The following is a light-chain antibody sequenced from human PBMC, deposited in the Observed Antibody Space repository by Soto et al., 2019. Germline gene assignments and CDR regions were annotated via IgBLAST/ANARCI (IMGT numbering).Light chain of an antibody. Sequence: QSALTQPASLSGAPGQSITISCTGTSSDVGGYDYVSWYQHHPGKAPKLMIFDVSHRPSGVSDRFSGSKSGNTASLTISGLQAEDEADYCCSSYTSTNIPIFGGGTQLTVL. CDR3: SSYTSTNIPI. J-gene: IGLJ7*01. CDR1: SSDVGGYDY. CDR2: DVS. V-gene: IGLV2-14*03.